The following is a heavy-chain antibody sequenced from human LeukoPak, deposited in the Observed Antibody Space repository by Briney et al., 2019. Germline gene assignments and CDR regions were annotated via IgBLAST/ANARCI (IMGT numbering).Heavy chain of an antibody. CDR3: ARYGSRDGDYYYYGMDV. CDR2: IIPNFGTA. D-gene: IGHD5-24*01. V-gene: IGHV1-69*01. CDR1: GSTFSSYA. Sequence: ASVKLSCKASGSTFSSYAISWVRQPPGQGLEWMGGIIPNFGTANYAQKFQGRVTITAAESTSTAYMELSSLRSEDTAVYYCARYGSRDGDYYYYGMDVWGKGTTVTVSS. J-gene: IGHJ6*04.